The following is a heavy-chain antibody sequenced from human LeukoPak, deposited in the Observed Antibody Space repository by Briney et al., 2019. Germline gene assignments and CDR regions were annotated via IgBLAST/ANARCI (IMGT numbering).Heavy chain of an antibody. J-gene: IGHJ4*02. D-gene: IGHD6-19*01. CDR2: ISYDGSNK. V-gene: IGHV3-30*04. CDR1: GFTFSSYA. Sequence: PGRSLRLSCAASGFTFSSYAMHWVRQAPGKGLEWVAVISYDGSNKYYADSVKGRFTISRDNSKNTLYLQMNSLRAEDTAVYYCARDRASSGWYSVDYRGQGTLVTVSS. CDR3: ARDRASSGWYSVDY.